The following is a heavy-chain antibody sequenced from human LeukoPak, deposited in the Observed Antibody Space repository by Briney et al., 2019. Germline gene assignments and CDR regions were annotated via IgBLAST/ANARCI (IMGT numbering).Heavy chain of an antibody. CDR3: AKDPGMSYWYFDL. CDR1: GLTFSSYA. V-gene: IGHV3-23*01. CDR2: ISGSGGST. Sequence: GGSLRLSCAASGLTFSSYAMSWVRQAPGKGLEWVSAISGSGGSTYYADSVKGRFTISRDNSKNTLYLQMNSLRAEDTAVYYCAKDPGMSYWYFDLWGRGTLVTVSS. J-gene: IGHJ2*01.